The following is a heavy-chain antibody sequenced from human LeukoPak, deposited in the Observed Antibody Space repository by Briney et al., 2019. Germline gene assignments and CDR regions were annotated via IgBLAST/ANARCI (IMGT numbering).Heavy chain of an antibody. D-gene: IGHD5-12*01. CDR2: IYPSPNTI. CDR3: AKDRRPDSGYDIDY. V-gene: IGHV3-23*03. Sequence: LGGSLRLSCAASGFTFSSDSMNWVGQSPRTGLEWLSVIYPSPNTIYYPDSVAGQFTVSRDNSKNILYLQMENLRAEDTAIYYCAKDRRPDSGYDIDYWGQGTLVTVSS. J-gene: IGHJ4*02. CDR1: GFTFSSDS.